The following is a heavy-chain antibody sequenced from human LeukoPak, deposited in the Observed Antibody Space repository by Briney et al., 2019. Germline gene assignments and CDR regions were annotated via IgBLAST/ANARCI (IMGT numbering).Heavy chain of an antibody. V-gene: IGHV3-30*04. CDR2: ISNDGSNK. Sequence: PGGSLRLSCAASGFTFSSHAFHWVRQAPGKGLEWVAAISNDGSNKYYVDSAKGRFTISRGNSKNTLYVQLNSLKGEDTAVYYCARESSGYSYGSSFDYWGQGTLVTVYS. D-gene: IGHD5-18*01. J-gene: IGHJ4*02. CDR3: ARESSGYSYGSSFDY. CDR1: GFTFSSHA.